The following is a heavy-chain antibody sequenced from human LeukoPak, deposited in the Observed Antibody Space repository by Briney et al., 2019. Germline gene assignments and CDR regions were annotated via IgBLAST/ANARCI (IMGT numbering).Heavy chain of an antibody. D-gene: IGHD1-26*01. CDR1: GFTFSRYW. Sequence: PGGSLRLSCAASGFTFSRYWMHWVRQAPGKGLVWVSCIKSDGSSTSMADSAKGRFTISRDNAKNTVYLQMNSLRAEDTAVYYCVRDNRSYNFDYWGQGTLVTVSS. CDR2: IKSDGSST. CDR3: VRDNRSYNFDY. J-gene: IGHJ4*02. V-gene: IGHV3-74*01.